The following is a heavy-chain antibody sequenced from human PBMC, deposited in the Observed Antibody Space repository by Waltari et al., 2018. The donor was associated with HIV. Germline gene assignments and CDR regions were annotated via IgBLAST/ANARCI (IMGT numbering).Heavy chain of an antibody. D-gene: IGHD5-18*01. V-gene: IGHV3-43*01. J-gene: IGHJ6*02. CDR1: GFRFDDYT. CDR3: AKGLPITF. CDR2: ISWDGRNI. Sequence: EVQLEESGGALLHPGGSLRLSCAASGFRFDDYTIHWVRQAPGEGLEWVSLISWDGRNIQYADSIKGRFTVSRDNSKNSLSLQMNSLRTEDTALYYCAKGLPITFWGQGTTVTVSS.